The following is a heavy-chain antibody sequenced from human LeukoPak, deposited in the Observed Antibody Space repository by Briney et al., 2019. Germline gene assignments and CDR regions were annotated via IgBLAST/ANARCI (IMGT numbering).Heavy chain of an antibody. CDR2: IFYSGGT. Sequence: SETLSPTCTVSGGSISSFYWSWIRQPPGKGLEWIGYIFYSGGTNYNPSLKSRVAISVDTSKNQFSLKLSSVTAADTAVYYCARGEGTVVTIWGQGTLVTVSS. J-gene: IGHJ4*02. D-gene: IGHD4-23*01. CDR3: ARGEGTVVTI. V-gene: IGHV4-59*01. CDR1: GGSISSFY.